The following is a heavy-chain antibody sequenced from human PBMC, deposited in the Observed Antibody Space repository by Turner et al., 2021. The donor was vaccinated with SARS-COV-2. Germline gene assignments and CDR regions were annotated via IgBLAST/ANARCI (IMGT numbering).Heavy chain of an antibody. CDR1: GGSITSSTYY. V-gene: IGHV4-39*01. CDR2: IFSSGST. J-gene: IGHJ4*02. CDR3: ARSYHTYYFDY. D-gene: IGHD2-2*01. Sequence: QLQLQESGPGLLRPSETLSLTCTVSGGSITSSTYYWGWIRQPPGKGLDWIGSIFSSGSTYYNPSLKSRVTISVDTSKNQFSLKLTSVTAADTAVYYCARSYHTYYFDYWGQGTLGTVSS.